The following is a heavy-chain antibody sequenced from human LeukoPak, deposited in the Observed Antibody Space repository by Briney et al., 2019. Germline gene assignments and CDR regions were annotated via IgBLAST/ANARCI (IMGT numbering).Heavy chain of an antibody. V-gene: IGHV4-59*01. D-gene: IGHD1-26*01. Sequence: PSEPLSLTCSVSGASLNGYFWNWVRQTPEKGLEWIGYVSHTGATTSNPTLKSRVSITIDTSKSQISLTMTSVTAADSALYYCARDRRGSFYTFDLWGPGTIVSVS. J-gene: IGHJ3*01. CDR2: VSHTGAT. CDR1: GASLNGYF. CDR3: ARDRRGSFYTFDL.